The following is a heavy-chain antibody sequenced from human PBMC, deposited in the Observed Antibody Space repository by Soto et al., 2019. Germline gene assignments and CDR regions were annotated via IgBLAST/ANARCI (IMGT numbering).Heavy chain of an antibody. V-gene: IGHV3-21*01. CDR1: GFTFSTYN. Sequence: EVLLVESGGGRVKPGGSLRLSCAASGFTFSTYNMNWVRQAPGKGRGWVSSINGRGNYIYYTDAVKGRFTISRDNAKTSLYLQMNSLRAEDTAVYYCAREDGIVGATSAFDYWGQGTLVTFSS. J-gene: IGHJ4*02. CDR3: AREDGIVGATSAFDY. D-gene: IGHD1-26*01. CDR2: INGRGNYI.